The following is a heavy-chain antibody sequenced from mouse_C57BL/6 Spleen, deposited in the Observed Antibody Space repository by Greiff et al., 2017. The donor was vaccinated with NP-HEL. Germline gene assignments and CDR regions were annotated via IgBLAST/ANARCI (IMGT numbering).Heavy chain of an antibody. Sequence: VQLQQPGAELVKPGASVKLSCKASGYTFTSYWMQWVKQRPGQGLEWIGEIDPSDSYTNYNQKFKGKATLTVDTSSSTAYMQLSSLTSEDSAVYYCARPHYYGSSPGYFDVWGTGTTVTVSS. CDR3: ARPHYYGSSPGYFDV. CDR2: IDPSDSYT. D-gene: IGHD1-1*01. CDR1: GYTFTSYW. J-gene: IGHJ1*03. V-gene: IGHV1-50*01.